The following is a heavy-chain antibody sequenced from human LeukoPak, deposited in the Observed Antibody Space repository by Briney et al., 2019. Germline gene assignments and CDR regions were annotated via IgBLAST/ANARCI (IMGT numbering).Heavy chain of an antibody. Sequence: GGSLRLSCAAFGFTVSSNYMSWVRQAPGKGLEWVSVIFGGGGTYYGDSVRGRFTISRDNAKNSLYLQMNSLRAEDTAVYYCAREVGIVVVTDDAFDIWGQGTMVTVSS. CDR3: AREVGIVVVTDDAFDI. CDR1: GFTVSSNY. V-gene: IGHV3-53*01. D-gene: IGHD2-21*02. J-gene: IGHJ3*02. CDR2: IFGGGGT.